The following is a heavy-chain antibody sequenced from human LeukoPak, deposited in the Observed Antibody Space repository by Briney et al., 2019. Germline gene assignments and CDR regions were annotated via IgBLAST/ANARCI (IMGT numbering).Heavy chain of an antibody. Sequence: SETLDITCAVYGGSFSGYYWSWIRQPPGKGLEWIGEINHSGRTNYNPSLKSRVTISVDTSKNQFSLKLSSVTAADTAVYYCARHHYNSSGYLDYWGEGTRVTLSS. CDR3: ARHHYNSSGYLDY. D-gene: IGHD3-22*01. CDR2: INHSGRT. CDR1: GGSFSGYY. V-gene: IGHV4-34*01. J-gene: IGHJ4*02.